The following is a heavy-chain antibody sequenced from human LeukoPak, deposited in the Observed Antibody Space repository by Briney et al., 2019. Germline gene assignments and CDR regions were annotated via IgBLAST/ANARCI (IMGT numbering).Heavy chain of an antibody. V-gene: IGHV4-34*01. CDR2: INHSGST. CDR1: GGSFSGYY. CDR3: ARGPVPAAPYYYYYSMDV. J-gene: IGHJ6*02. Sequence: SETLSLTCAVYGGSFSGYYWSWIRQPPGKGLEWIGKINHSGSTNYNPSLKSRVTISVDTSKNQFSLKLSSVTAADTAVYYCARGPVPAAPYYYYYSMDVWGQGTTVTVSS. D-gene: IGHD2-2*01.